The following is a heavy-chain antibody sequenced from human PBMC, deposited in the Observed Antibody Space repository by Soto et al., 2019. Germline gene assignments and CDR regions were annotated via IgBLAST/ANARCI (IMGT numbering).Heavy chain of an antibody. D-gene: IGHD6-19*01. CDR3: VRDQGVPVTT. J-gene: IGHJ4*02. CDR1: GFTVSSNY. Sequence: EVQVLESGGGLIQPGGSLRLSCAASGFTVSSNYMNWVRQAPGKGLEWISVVFTDGGTIYADSVKGRFTISRDISKNMLFLQMNSLRAEDTAMYYCVRDQGVPVTTWGQGTLVTVSS. V-gene: IGHV3-53*01. CDR2: VFTDGGT.